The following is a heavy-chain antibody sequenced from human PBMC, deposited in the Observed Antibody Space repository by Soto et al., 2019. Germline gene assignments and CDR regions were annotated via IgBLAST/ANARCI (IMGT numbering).Heavy chain of an antibody. CDR1: GYTFAFYF. V-gene: IGHV1-46*01. CDR3: TRAEEMATIRFEH. CDR2: INPTGGTT. J-gene: IGHJ4*02. Sequence: QVQLVQSGAEVKKPGASVKVSCRASGYTFAFYFIHWVRQAPGHGLEWMGTINPTGGTTSYAQKFQGRGTMTRDTSTSTVSMELRSLTYDDTAVYYCTRAEEMATIRFEHWGQGTLVTVSS.